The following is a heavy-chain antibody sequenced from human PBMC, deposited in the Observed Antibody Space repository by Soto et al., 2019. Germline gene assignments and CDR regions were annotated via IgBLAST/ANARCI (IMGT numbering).Heavy chain of an antibody. V-gene: IGHV3-30*18. CDR2: ISYDGSQK. J-gene: IGHJ6*02. CDR3: AKHIAIFGVITRRAMDV. Sequence: PGGSLRLSCAASGFNFENYGIHWVRQAPSQGLEWVAFISYDGSQKFYGDSVRGRFTVNKDDSKNMVYLEMIDLRREDTALYYCAKHIAIFGVITRRAMDVWGQGTTVTVSS. D-gene: IGHD3-3*01. CDR1: GFNFENYG.